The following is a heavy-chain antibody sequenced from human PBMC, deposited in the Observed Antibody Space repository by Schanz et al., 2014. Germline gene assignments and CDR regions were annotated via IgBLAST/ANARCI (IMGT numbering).Heavy chain of an antibody. CDR1: GFSFSDYY. D-gene: IGHD6-19*01. CDR2: INTGSNYI. J-gene: IGHJ4*02. V-gene: IGHV3-11*03. CDR3: AASSGWHPSTDY. Sequence: GGSLRLSCAASGFSFSDYYMSWIRQAPGKGLEWISFINTGSNYINYADSVKGRFTISRDNAKNSLYLQMNSLRVEDTAVYYCAASSGWHPSTDYWGQGTLVTVSS.